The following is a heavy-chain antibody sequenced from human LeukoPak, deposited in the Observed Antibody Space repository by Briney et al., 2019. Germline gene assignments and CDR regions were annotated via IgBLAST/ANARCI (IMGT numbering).Heavy chain of an antibody. V-gene: IGHV4-61*02. CDR2: IYTNGST. J-gene: IGHJ4*02. Sequence: SETLSLTCTVSGGSISSGSYYWSWIRQPAGKGLEWIGRIYTNGSTNYNPSLKSRVTISVDTSKNQFSLKLSSVTAADTAVYYCASVYYYDSSGYEGEPFDYWGQGTLVTVSS. D-gene: IGHD3-22*01. CDR3: ASVYYYDSSGYEGEPFDY. CDR1: GGSISSGSYY.